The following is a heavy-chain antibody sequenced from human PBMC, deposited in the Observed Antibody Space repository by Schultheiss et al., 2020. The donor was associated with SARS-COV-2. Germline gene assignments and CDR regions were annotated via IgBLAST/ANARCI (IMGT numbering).Heavy chain of an antibody. V-gene: IGHV4-59*01. CDR1: GGSISSYY. J-gene: IGHJ4*02. CDR2: IYYSGST. D-gene: IGHD3-16*01. Sequence: SANLSLTCTVSGGSISSYYWSWIRQPPGKGLEWIGSIYYSGSTNYNPSLKSRVTISVDTSKSQFSLRLSSVTTADTAVYYCARGEYGGSFDYWGQGTLVTGSS. CDR3: ARGEYGGSFDY.